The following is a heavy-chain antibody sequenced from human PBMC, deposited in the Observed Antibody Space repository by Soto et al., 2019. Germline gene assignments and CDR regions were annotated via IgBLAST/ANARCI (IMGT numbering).Heavy chain of an antibody. CDR2: IDAGNGNT. V-gene: IGHV1-3*01. CDR3: AKDGGKEGYFGNWFDP. Sequence: ASVKVSCKASGYSFSMYAMHWVRQAPRQTLEWMGWIDAGNGNTNYSQKFQGRVTITRDTSASTAYLDLSSLRSDDTAVYYCAKDGGKEGYFGNWFDPWGQGTLVTVSS. J-gene: IGHJ5*02. CDR1: GYSFSMYA. D-gene: IGHD1-26*01.